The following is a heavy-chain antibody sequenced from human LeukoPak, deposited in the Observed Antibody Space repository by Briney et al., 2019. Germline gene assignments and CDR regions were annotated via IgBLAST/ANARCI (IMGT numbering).Heavy chain of an antibody. D-gene: IGHD6-19*01. CDR3: ARALQWLAYAFDI. Sequence: SETLSLTCTVSGGSISSSSYYWGWIRQPPGKGLEWIGSIYYSGSTYYNPSLKSRVTISVDTSKNQFSLKLSSVTAADTAVYYCARALQWLAYAFDIWGQGTMVTVSS. CDR2: IYYSGST. CDR1: GGSISSSSYY. J-gene: IGHJ3*02. V-gene: IGHV4-39*01.